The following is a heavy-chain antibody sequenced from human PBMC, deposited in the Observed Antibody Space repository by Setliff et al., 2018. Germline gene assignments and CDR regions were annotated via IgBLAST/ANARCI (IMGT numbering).Heavy chain of an antibody. J-gene: IGHJ6*03. CDR2: ISAYNGNT. V-gene: IGHV1-18*01. CDR1: GYIFTSYG. Sequence: ASVKVSCKASGYIFTSYGVSWVRQAPGQGLEWMGWISAYNGNTNYAQKLQGRVTMTTDTSTSTAYMELRSLRSDDTAVYYCARAPPNRYSGSYEYFYMDVWGKGTTVTVSS. D-gene: IGHD1-26*01. CDR3: ARAPPNRYSGSYEYFYMDV.